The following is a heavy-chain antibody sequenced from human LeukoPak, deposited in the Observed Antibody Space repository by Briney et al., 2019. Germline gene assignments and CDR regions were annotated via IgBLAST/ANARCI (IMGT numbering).Heavy chain of an antibody. Sequence: PGGSLRLSCAASGFTFNRYAMHWVRQAPGKGLEWVASLSYDGYNKQYADSVKGRFTISRDISENTLYLQMNSLRADDTALYYCARDVTTFLLPNAYALDIWGQGTMVTVSS. V-gene: IGHV3-30*14. CDR2: LSYDGYNK. J-gene: IGHJ3*02. D-gene: IGHD2/OR15-2a*01. CDR3: ARDVTTFLLPNAYALDI. CDR1: GFTFNRYA.